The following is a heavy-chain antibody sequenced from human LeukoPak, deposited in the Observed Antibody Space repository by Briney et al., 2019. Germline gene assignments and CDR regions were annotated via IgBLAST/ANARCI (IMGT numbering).Heavy chain of an antibody. CDR2: ISGGGGST. CDR3: AKGGKWDVTPFDY. V-gene: IGHV3-23*01. J-gene: IGHJ4*02. CDR1: GFTFTSYS. D-gene: IGHD1-26*01. Sequence: GGSLRLSCAASGFTFTSYSMNWVRQAPGKGLEWVSTISGGGGSTYYADSVKGRFTISGDNSKNTLYLQVNSLRAEDTAVYYCAKGGKWDVTPFDYWGQGTLVTVSS.